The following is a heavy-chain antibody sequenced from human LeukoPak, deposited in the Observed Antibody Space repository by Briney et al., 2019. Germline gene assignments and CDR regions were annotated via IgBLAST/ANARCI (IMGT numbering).Heavy chain of an antibody. CDR1: GFTFGDYA. CDR3: ARDRSTTAVDY. CDR2: ITSKAYGGTT. V-gene: IGHV3-49*04. Sequence: GGSLRLSCTASGFTFGDYAMSWVRQAPGKGLEWVGFITSKAYGGTTEYAASVKGRFTISRDNSKNTLYLQINGLRAEDTAVYYCARDRSTTAVDYWGQGTLVTVSS. D-gene: IGHD4-17*01. J-gene: IGHJ4*02.